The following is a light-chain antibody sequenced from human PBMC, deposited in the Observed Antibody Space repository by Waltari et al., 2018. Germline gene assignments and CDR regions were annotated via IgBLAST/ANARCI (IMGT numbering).Light chain of an antibody. Sequence: QSALTQPASVSGSPGQSITISCTGTSSDVGGYNYVSWYQQHPGKAPKLMIYELSNRPSGFSNRSSGSKSGKTASLTISGLQAEDEADYYGSSYTSSSTLVFGGGTKLTVL. V-gene: IGLV2-14*01. CDR1: SSDVGGYNY. CDR3: SSYTSSSTLV. J-gene: IGLJ2*01. CDR2: ELS.